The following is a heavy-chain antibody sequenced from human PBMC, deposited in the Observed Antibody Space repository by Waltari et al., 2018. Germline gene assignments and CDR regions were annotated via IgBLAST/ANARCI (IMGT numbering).Heavy chain of an antibody. J-gene: IGHJ1*01. Sequence: QLQLQESGPGLVKPSETLSLTCTVSGGSISSNYNWGWSRKPPGKGMEWMGNMQYRGSTFYNPSLKSRVTISLDTSKNQFSLRLSSVGAADTAVYFCGRIAFGDDGGYFQHWGQGTLFTVSS. D-gene: IGHD4-17*01. CDR1: GGSISSNYN. V-gene: IGHV4-39*01. CDR3: GRIAFGDDGGYFQH. CDR2: MQYRGST.